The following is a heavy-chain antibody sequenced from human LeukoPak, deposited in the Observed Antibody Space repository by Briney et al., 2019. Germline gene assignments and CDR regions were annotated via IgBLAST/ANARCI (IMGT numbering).Heavy chain of an antibody. V-gene: IGHV3-23*01. Sequence: GGSLRLSCAASGFTFSSYAMSWVRQAPGKGLEWVSAISGSGGSTYYADSVKGRFTISRDNSKNTLYLQMNSLRAEDTAVYYCAKDSDCSSTSCQDIFDYWGQGTLVTVSS. CDR3: AKDSDCSSTSCQDIFDY. CDR1: GFTFSSYA. D-gene: IGHD2-2*01. J-gene: IGHJ4*02. CDR2: ISGSGGST.